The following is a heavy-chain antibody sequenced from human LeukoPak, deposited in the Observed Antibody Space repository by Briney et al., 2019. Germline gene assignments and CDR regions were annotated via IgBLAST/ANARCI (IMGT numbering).Heavy chain of an antibody. Sequence: SETLSLTCTVSGGSISGGGYYWSWIRQHPGKGLEWIGYIYYSGSTYYNPSLKSRVTISVDTSKSQFSLKLSSVTAADTAVYYCARVYRSSYWVHYYFDYWGQGTLVTVSS. CDR1: GGSISGGGYY. D-gene: IGHD4-11*01. J-gene: IGHJ4*02. V-gene: IGHV4-31*03. CDR2: IYYSGST. CDR3: ARVYRSSYWVHYYFDY.